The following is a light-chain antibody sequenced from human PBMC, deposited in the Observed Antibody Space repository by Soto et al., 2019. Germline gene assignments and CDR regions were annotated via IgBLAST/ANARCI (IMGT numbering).Light chain of an antibody. CDR1: QSVSSN. CDR2: DAS. CDR3: HHYDNWPQT. Sequence: EVVMTQSPATLSVSPGERATLSCRASQSVSSNLAWYQQTPGQAPRLLIYDASTSATGIPARFSGSGSVTEFTLTISSLQSEDFAVYYCHHYDNWPQTFGQGTKVQIK. J-gene: IGKJ1*01. V-gene: IGKV3-15*01.